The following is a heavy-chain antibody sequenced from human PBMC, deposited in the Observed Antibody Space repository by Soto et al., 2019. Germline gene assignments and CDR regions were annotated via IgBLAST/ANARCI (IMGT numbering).Heavy chain of an antibody. J-gene: IGHJ4*02. D-gene: IGHD3-10*01. V-gene: IGHV4-31*03. Sequence: LSLTRSVSDGSISSGGYYWSWIRLHPGKGLEWIGYISDNGRPYYNPSLKSRATISEDRSKNQFSLRLRSVTAADTAVYYCARNDSGSKNFDYWGQGTLVTVSS. CDR2: ISDNGRP. CDR3: ARNDSGSKNFDY. CDR1: DGSISSGGYY.